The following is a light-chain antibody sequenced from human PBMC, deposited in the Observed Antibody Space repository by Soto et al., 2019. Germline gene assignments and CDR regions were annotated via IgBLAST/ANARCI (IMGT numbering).Light chain of an antibody. CDR1: SSDVGGYNY. V-gene: IGLV2-14*01. J-gene: IGLJ1*01. CDR3: SSYTRSSTPFV. CDR2: DVS. Sequence: QSALTQPASVSGSPGQSITISCTGTSSDVGGYNYVSWYQQHPGKAPKLMIYDVSNRPSGVSNRVSGSKSGNTASLTISGLQAQDEADYYCSSYTRSSTPFVFGTGNKVTVL.